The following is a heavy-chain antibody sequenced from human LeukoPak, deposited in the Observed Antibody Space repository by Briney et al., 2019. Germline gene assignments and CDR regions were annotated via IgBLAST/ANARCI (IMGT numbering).Heavy chain of an antibody. CDR2: IRFDGSNE. D-gene: IGHD2-2*01. Sequence: PGGSLRLSCAASGFTFSSYGMHWVRQGPGRGLEWVAFIRFDGSNEYYADSVKGRFTLSRDNSKNTLNLQMNSLRAEDTAVYYCARDRPNIVLLPTAHWGYVDVWGKGTTVTVSS. CDR3: ARDRPNIVLLPTAHWGYVDV. V-gene: IGHV3-30*02. CDR1: GFTFSSYG. J-gene: IGHJ6*03.